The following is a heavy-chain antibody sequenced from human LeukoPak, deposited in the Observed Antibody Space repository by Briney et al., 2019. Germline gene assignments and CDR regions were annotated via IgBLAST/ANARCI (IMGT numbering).Heavy chain of an antibody. Sequence: PGGSLRLSCAASGFTFDDYAMHWVRQVPGKGLEWVSGISWNSANIGYADSVKGRFTISGDNAKKSLYLQMNSLRPEDTAFYYCAKDTLSAYYDSSGSYPFFDSWSQGTLVSVSS. V-gene: IGHV3-9*01. CDR1: GFTFDDYA. D-gene: IGHD3-22*01. J-gene: IGHJ4*02. CDR3: AKDTLSAYYDSSGSYPFFDS. CDR2: ISWNSANI.